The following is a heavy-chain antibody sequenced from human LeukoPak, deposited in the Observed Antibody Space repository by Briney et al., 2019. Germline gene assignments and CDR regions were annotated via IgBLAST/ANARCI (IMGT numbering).Heavy chain of an antibody. CDR1: GGSISSTSYY. CDR3: AKAGVRYFDSSGLYAFDF. Sequence: PSETLSLTCAVSGGSISSTSYYWAWIRQPPGTGLEWIGTIYYSGSTYHNPSLKSRVTLSVDTSRNQFSLRSSSVDAADTAVYYCAKAGVRYFDSSGLYAFDFWGQGTTVTVSS. V-gene: IGHV4-39*01. J-gene: IGHJ3*01. CDR2: IYYSGST. D-gene: IGHD3-22*01.